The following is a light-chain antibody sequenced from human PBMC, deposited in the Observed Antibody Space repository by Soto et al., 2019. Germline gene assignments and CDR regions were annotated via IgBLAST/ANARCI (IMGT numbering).Light chain of an antibody. J-gene: IGKJ3*01. Sequence: DIVLTQSPGTLSLSPGERATLSCRASQTINDNFLAWYQQKPGQSPRLLISGASIRAPGIPDRFSGSGSETDFTLTISRLEPEDFAFYYCQQYGNSPEISFDPGTKVDIK. CDR3: QQYGNSPEIS. V-gene: IGKV3-20*01. CDR2: GAS. CDR1: QTINDNF.